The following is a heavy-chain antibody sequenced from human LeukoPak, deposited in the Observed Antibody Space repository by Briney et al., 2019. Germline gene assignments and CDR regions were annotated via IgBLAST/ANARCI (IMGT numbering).Heavy chain of an antibody. CDR3: ASPRGFSYGYFDN. Sequence: PSETLSLTCTVSGGSISSSNAYWGWIRQPPGKGLEWIGSIYYSKNTYYNPSLKSRVTISADTSKNQFSPTLGSVSATDTAVYYCASPRGFSYGYFDNWGQGTLVTVSS. CDR1: GGSISSSNAY. V-gene: IGHV4-39*01. D-gene: IGHD5-18*01. J-gene: IGHJ4*02. CDR2: IYYSKNT.